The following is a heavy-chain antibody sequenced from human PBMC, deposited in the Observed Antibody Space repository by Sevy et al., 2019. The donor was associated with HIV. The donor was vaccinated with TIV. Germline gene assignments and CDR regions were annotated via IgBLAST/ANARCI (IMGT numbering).Heavy chain of an antibody. CDR1: GFTFNSYW. CDR3: ARDCSSANCLWGMDV. J-gene: IGHJ6*02. V-gene: IGHV3-7*03. D-gene: IGHD2-2*01. Sequence: GGSLRLSCAASGFTFNSYWMSWVRQAPGKGLEWVANIKKDGSEKYYVDSVKGRFTISRDNAKNSLYLQMDSLSAKDTAVYYCARDCSSANCLWGMDVWGQGTTVSVSS. CDR2: IKKDGSEK.